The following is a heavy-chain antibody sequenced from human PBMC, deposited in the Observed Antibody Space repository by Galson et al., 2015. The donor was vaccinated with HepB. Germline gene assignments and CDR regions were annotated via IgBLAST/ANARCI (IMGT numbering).Heavy chain of an antibody. CDR3: ARDRQKYSSSWSAGFDP. V-gene: IGHV4-59*01. CDR1: GGSISSYY. D-gene: IGHD6-13*01. CDR2: IYYSGST. Sequence: SETLSLTCTVSGGSISSYYWSWIRQPPGKGLEWIGYIYYSGSTNYNPSLKSRVTISVDTSKNQFSLKLSSVTAADTAVYYRARDRQKYSSSWSAGFDPWGQGTLVTVSS. J-gene: IGHJ5*02.